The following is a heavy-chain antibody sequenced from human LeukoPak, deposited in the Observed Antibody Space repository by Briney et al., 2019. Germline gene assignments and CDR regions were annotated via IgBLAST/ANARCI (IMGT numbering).Heavy chain of an antibody. CDR1: GYIFADYV. V-gene: IGHV1-3*01. CDR2: IKAGNGDT. Sequence: GASVKVSCQASGYIFADYVVHWVRQAPGQRPEWMGWIKAGNGDTKYSPIFQDRLTITRDTSASTVYMELSSLTSEDTALYYCARDHCTDTCYPGGYWGQGTLVTVSS. D-gene: IGHD2-8*02. CDR3: ARDHCTDTCYPGGY. J-gene: IGHJ4*02.